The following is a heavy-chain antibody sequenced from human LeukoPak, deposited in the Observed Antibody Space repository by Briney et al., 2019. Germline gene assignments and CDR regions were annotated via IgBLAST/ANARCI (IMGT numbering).Heavy chain of an antibody. J-gene: IGHJ6*03. CDR3: VKGGNYGDFGVPYYYYMDV. V-gene: IGHV3-23*01. D-gene: IGHD4-17*01. CDR2: ISGSGGST. CDR1: GFTFSSYA. Sequence: GGSLRLSCAASGFTFSSYAMSWVRQAPGKGLEWVSAISGSGGSTYYADSVKGRFTISRDNSKNTVFLQMNSLRAEDTALYYCVKGGNYGDFGVPYYYYMDVWGKGTTVTVSS.